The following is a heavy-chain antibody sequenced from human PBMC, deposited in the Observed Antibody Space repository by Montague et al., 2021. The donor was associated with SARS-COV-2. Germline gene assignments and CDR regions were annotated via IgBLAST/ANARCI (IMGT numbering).Heavy chain of an antibody. CDR3: ARLRDGVVPSPILGVGPYYSYGYMDV. CDR1: GTSFSGYY. D-gene: IGHD3-10*01. Sequence: SETLSLTCAVHGTSFSGYYWNWIRQPPGKGLEWIGEINHGGSTKYSPSLKSRLTISADTSKNQFSLKLTSVAAADTAVYYCARLRDGVVPSPILGVGPYYSYGYMDVWGRGTTVTVSS. V-gene: IGHV4-34*01. J-gene: IGHJ6*03. CDR2: INHGGST.